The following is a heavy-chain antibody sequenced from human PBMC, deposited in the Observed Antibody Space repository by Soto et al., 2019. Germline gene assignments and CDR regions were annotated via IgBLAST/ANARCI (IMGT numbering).Heavy chain of an antibody. CDR1: GYSITSGYY. CDR2: IDHSGST. CDR3: ARLYCSGGSCYSGLDY. Sequence: SETVSLTCAVSGYSITSGYYWGWIRQPPGKGLEWIGSIDHSGSTYYNPSLKSRVTVSGDTSKNQFSLKLISVTATDTAVYYCARLYCSGGSCYSGLDYWGKGTLVTVSS. V-gene: IGHV4-38-2*01. J-gene: IGHJ4*02. D-gene: IGHD2-15*01.